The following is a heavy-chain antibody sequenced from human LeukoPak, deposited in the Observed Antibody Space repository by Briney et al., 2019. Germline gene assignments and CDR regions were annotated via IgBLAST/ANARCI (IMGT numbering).Heavy chain of an antibody. V-gene: IGHV4-59*01. D-gene: IGHD6-19*01. Sequence: PSETLSLTCIVSGGSISSYYWTWIRQPPGKGLQWIGYIYYSGSTNYNPSLKSRVTISVETSKNQFSLKLSSVTAADTAVYCCARDSYSTGSYSFVYWGQGTLVTVSS. CDR1: GGSISSYY. CDR2: IYYSGST. J-gene: IGHJ4*02. CDR3: ARDSYSTGSYSFVY.